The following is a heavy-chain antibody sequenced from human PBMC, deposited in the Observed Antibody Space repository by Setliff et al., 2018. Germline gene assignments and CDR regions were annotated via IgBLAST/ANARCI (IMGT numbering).Heavy chain of an antibody. CDR2: IIPIFGTA. CDR3: ARGEDIVVVPAGFDDYSNYEDYYYGMDV. D-gene: IGHD2-2*01. J-gene: IGHJ6*02. CDR1: GGTFSTYA. Sequence: SVKVSCKASGGTFSTYAISWVRQAPGQGLEWMGGIIPIFGTANYAQKFQGRVTITADESTSTAYMELSSLRSEDTAVYYCARGEDIVVVPAGFDDYSNYEDYYYGMDVWGQGITVTVSS. V-gene: IGHV1-69*13.